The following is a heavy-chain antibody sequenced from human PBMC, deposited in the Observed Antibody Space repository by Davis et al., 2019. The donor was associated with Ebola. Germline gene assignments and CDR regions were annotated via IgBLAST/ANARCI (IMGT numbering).Heavy chain of an antibody. J-gene: IGHJ2*01. D-gene: IGHD1-26*01. CDR2: ISHSGST. CDR1: GYSISSGYY. V-gene: IGHV4-38-2*02. CDR3: ARRGILYWYFDL. Sequence: SETLSLTCTVSGYSISSGYYWGWIRQPPGKGLEWIGSISHSGSTFYNPSLKSRVTMSLDTSKVDTSKNQFSLKLSSVTAADTAVYYCARRGILYWYFDLWGRGTLVTVSS.